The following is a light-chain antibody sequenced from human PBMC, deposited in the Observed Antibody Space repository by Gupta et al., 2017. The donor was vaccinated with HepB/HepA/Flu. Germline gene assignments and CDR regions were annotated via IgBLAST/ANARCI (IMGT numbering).Light chain of an antibody. CDR1: QDISSF. Sequence: ALRMTQSPSSFSASTGDRVTITCRASQDISSFLAWYQQKPGKAPNLLIHSASTLEGGVPSRFSGGGSGTDFTFTISSLQSEDFATYYCQQYATYPFTFGGGTKVEI. CDR2: SAS. CDR3: QQYATYPFT. V-gene: IGKV1-8*01. J-gene: IGKJ4*01.